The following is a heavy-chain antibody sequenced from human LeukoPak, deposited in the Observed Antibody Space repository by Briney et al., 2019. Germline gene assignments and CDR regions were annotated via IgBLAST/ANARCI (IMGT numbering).Heavy chain of an antibody. V-gene: IGHV1-2*06. CDR2: LNPNSGGT. Sequence: ASVKVSCKASGYTFTDYYMHWVRQAPGQGLEWMGRLNPNSGGTNYAQKFQGRVTMTRDTSMNTAYMELSRLTSDDTAVYYCARVTWTSMSIAARRAAGFDYWGQGTLVTVSS. CDR1: GYTFTDYY. D-gene: IGHD6-6*01. CDR3: ARVTWTSMSIAARRAAGFDY. J-gene: IGHJ4*02.